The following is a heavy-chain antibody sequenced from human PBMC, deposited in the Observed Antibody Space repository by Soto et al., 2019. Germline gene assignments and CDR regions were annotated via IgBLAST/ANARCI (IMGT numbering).Heavy chain of an antibody. D-gene: IGHD3-3*01. CDR3: AKDRRITIFGVVPYYYYGMDV. V-gene: IGHV3-23*01. CDR2: ISGSGGST. J-gene: IGHJ6*02. CDR1: GFTFSSYA. Sequence: GGSLRLSCAASGFTFSSYAMSWVRQAPGKGLEWVSAISGSGGSTYYADSVKGRFTISRDNSKNTLYLQMNSLRAEDTAVYYCAKDRRITIFGVVPYYYYGMDVWGQGTTVTVSS.